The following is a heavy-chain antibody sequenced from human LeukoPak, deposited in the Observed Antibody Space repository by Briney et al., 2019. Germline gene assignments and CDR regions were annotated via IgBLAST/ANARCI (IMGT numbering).Heavy chain of an antibody. Sequence: GGSLRLSCAASGFTFSSYAMHWVRQAPGKGLEWVAVISYDGSNKYYADSVKGRFTISRDNSKNTLYLQMNSLRAEDTAVYYCASQNDGSGYTDYWGQGTLVTVSS. V-gene: IGHV3-30*04. CDR1: GFTFSSYA. CDR2: ISYDGSNK. D-gene: IGHD3-22*01. J-gene: IGHJ4*02. CDR3: ASQNDGSGYTDY.